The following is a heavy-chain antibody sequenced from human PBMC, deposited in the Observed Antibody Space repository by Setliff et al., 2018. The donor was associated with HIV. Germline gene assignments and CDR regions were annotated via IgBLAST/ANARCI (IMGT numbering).Heavy chain of an antibody. CDR2: FDPEDGET. CDR3: ARDLGGSYQDDAFDI. V-gene: IGHV1-24*01. J-gene: IGHJ3*02. D-gene: IGHD1-26*01. CDR1: GYTLTELS. Sequence: GASVKVSCKVSGYTLTELSRHWVRQAPGKGLEWMGGFDPEDGETIYAQKFQGRVTITTDESTSTAYMELSSLRSEDTAVYYCARDLGGSYQDDAFDIWGQGTMVTVSS.